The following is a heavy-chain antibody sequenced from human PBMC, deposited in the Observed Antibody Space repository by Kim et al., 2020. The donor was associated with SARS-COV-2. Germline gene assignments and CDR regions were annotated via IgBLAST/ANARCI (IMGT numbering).Heavy chain of an antibody. CDR3: ARDDYDYWSGYYTSEY. V-gene: IGHV3-33*01. J-gene: IGHJ4*01. CDR1: GFTCSSYA. Sequence: GGSLRLSCATSGFTCSSYAMHWVRQAPGKGLEWVALIWYDGSNKYFADSVKGRFTISRDNTKNTMYLQMKSLRDEDKAVYHGARDDYDYWSGYYTSEYWG. D-gene: IGHD3-3*01. CDR2: IWYDGSNK.